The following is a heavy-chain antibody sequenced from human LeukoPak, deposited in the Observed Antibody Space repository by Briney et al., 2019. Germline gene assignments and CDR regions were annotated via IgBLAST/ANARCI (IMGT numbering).Heavy chain of an antibody. V-gene: IGHV3-23*01. CDR3: AKASWVSSADAVL. D-gene: IGHD3-16*01. CDR2: LRGNGDT. J-gene: IGHJ4*02. CDR1: GFTFSSYA. Sequence: GGSLRLSCASSGFTFSSYAMNWVREAPARGLEWVSSLRGNGDTFYADSVKGRFTLSRDESRNTVYLRLNNLRVEDTAVYYCAKASWVSSADAVLWGQGTLVTVSS.